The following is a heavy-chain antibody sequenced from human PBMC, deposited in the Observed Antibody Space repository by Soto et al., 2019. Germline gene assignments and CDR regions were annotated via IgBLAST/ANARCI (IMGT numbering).Heavy chain of an antibody. Sequence: PSETLSLTCAVSGGSTRHSSYFWGWIRQPPGKGLEWIASVYYSGTPYYNPSLKSRVTISVDTSKNQFSLNLSSVTAADTAVYYCASGKAAPGFYYYYGMDVWGQGTTVTVSS. D-gene: IGHD6-13*01. V-gene: IGHV4-39*07. CDR3: ASGKAAPGFYYYYGMDV. CDR1: GGSTRHSSYF. J-gene: IGHJ6*02. CDR2: VYYSGTP.